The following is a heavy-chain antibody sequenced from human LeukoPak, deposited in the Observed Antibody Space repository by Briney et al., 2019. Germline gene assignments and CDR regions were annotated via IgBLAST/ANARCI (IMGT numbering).Heavy chain of an antibody. Sequence: PGRSLRLSCAVSGFTFSSYGMHWVRQAPGKGLEWMAVISYDGTNKYYADSVKGRFTTSRDNSKNTLYLQMNSLRAEDTAVYYCAKDLNYDFWSGLGNWGQGTLVTVSS. J-gene: IGHJ4*02. D-gene: IGHD3-3*01. CDR1: GFTFSSYG. CDR3: AKDLNYDFWSGLGN. CDR2: ISYDGTNK. V-gene: IGHV3-30*18.